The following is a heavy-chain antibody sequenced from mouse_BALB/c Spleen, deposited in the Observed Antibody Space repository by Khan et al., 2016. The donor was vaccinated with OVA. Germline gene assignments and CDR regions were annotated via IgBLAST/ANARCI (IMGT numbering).Heavy chain of an antibody. CDR1: GYTFTNYG. Sequence: QIQLVQSGPELKKPGETVKISCKASGYTFTNYGMNWVKQAPGKGLKWMGWINTYTGQPTYADDFKGRFAFSLETSASTAYLQINNLKNEETATYFCARSNAYWYFDVWGAGTTVTVSS. CDR2: INTYTGQP. CDR3: ARSNAYWYFDV. V-gene: IGHV9-3-1*01. J-gene: IGHJ1*01.